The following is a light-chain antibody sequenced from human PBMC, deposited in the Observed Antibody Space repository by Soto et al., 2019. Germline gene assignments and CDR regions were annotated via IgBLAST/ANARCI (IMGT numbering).Light chain of an antibody. J-gene: IGKJ4*01. CDR1: QSITTY. CDR2: AAS. Sequence: DIQMTQSPSSLSASVGDRVTITCRASQSITTYLNWYRQKPGNAPKLLIYAASSLQSGAPSRLSGSGSETEFTPPISSLQPEDFANYICQHIYSASLTFGRGTK. V-gene: IGKV1-39*01. CDR3: QHIYSASLT.